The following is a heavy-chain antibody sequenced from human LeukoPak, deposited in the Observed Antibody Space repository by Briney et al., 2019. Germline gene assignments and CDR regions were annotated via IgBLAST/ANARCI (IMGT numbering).Heavy chain of an antibody. Sequence: ASVKVSCXASGYTFTSYGISWVRQARGQGLEWMGWISAYNGNTNYAQKLQGRVTMTTDTSTSTAYMELRSLRSDDTAVYYCARDQSWFGELSLDYWGQGTLVTVSS. J-gene: IGHJ4*02. V-gene: IGHV1-18*01. CDR3: ARDQSWFGELSLDY. D-gene: IGHD3-10*01. CDR2: ISAYNGNT. CDR1: GYTFTSYG.